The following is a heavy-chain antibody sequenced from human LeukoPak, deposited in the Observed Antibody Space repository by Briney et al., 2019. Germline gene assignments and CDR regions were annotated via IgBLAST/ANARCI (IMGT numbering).Heavy chain of an antibody. CDR3: ARHRIASPETDTFDI. CDR1: GFTFSSYS. J-gene: IGHJ3*02. Sequence: GGSLRLSCAASGFTFSSYSMNWVRQAPGKGLEWVSSISSSSSYIYYADSVKGRFTISRDNAKNSLYLQMNSLRAEDTAVYYCARHRIASPETDTFDIWGQGTMVTVSS. V-gene: IGHV3-21*01. CDR2: ISSSSSYI. D-gene: IGHD6-13*01.